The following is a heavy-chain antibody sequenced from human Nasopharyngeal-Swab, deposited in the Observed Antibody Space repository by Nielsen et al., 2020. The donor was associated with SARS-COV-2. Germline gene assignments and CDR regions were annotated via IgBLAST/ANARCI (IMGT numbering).Heavy chain of an antibody. CDR3: ARGGDYYDSYYYYGMDV. J-gene: IGHJ6*02. CDR2: IYYSGST. Sequence: SETLSLTCTVSGGSISSGGYYWSWIRQHPGKGLEWIGYIYYSGSTYYNPSLKSRVTISVDTSKNQFSLKLSSVTAADTAVYYCARGGDYYDSYYYYGMDVWGQGTTVTVSS. CDR1: GGSISSGGYY. D-gene: IGHD3-22*01. V-gene: IGHV4-31*03.